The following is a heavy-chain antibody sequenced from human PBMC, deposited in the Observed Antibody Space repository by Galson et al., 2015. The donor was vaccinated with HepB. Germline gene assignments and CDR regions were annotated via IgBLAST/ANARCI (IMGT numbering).Heavy chain of an antibody. D-gene: IGHD3-22*01. J-gene: IGHJ6*02. CDR3: ARGYDEDYDSSVGETHRRKNYYYGMDV. Sequence: SETLSLTCAVYGGSFSGYYWSWIRQPPGKGLEWIGEINHSGSTNYNPSLKSRVTISVDTSKNQFSLKLSSVTAADTAVYYCARGYDEDYDSSVGETHRRKNYYYGMDVWGQGTTVTVSS. CDR1: GGSFSGYY. CDR2: INHSGST. V-gene: IGHV4-34*01.